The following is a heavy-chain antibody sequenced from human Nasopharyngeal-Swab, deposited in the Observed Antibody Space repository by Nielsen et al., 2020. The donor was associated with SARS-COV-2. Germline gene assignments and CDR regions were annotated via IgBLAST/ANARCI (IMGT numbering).Heavy chain of an antibody. Sequence: GESLKISCAASGFTFSSYAMHWVRQAPGKGLEWVAVISYDGSNKYYADSVKGRFTISRDNSKNTLYLQMNSLRAEDTAVYYCARDTGGGTAPWGQGTLVTVSS. CDR3: ARDTGGGTAP. D-gene: IGHD3-16*01. CDR2: ISYDGSNK. CDR1: GFTFSSYA. V-gene: IGHV3-30-3*01. J-gene: IGHJ5*02.